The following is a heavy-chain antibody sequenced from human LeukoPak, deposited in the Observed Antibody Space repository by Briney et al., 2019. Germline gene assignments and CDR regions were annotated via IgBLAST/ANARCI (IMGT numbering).Heavy chain of an antibody. Sequence: GASVKVTCKASGYTFTSYDINWVRQATGQGLEWMGWMNPNSGSTGYAQKFQGRVTITRNTSISTAYMELSGLRSEDTAVYYCARGRSTGYPYYFTYSGQPTLVTVSS. CDR3: ARGRSTGYPYYFTY. CDR2: MNPNSGST. CDR1: GYTFTSYD. V-gene: IGHV1-8*03. D-gene: IGHD5-12*01. J-gene: IGHJ4*02.